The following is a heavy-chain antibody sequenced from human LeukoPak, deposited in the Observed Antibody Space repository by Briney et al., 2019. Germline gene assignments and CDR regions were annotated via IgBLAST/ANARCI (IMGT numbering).Heavy chain of an antibody. CDR2: IYSGGST. Sequence: GGSLRLSCAASGFTDSSNYMSWVRQAPGKGLEWVSVIYSGGSTYYADSVRGRFTISRHNSKNTLYLQMNSLRAEDTAVYYCARTPLKLGDYYFDYWGQGTLVTVSS. V-gene: IGHV3-53*04. CDR1: GFTDSSNY. J-gene: IGHJ4*02. CDR3: ARTPLKLGDYYFDY. D-gene: IGHD4-17*01.